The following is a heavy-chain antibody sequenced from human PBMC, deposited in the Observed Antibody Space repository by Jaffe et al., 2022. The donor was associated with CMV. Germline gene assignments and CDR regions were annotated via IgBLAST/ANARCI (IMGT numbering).Heavy chain of an antibody. CDR1: GYTFTNYG. D-gene: IGHD3-10*01. V-gene: IGHV1-18*04. Sequence: QVQLVQSGPEVKKPGASVKVSCKTSGYTFTNYGITWVRQAPGQGLEWMGWISTYNGNTNSAQKLQDRVTMTTDKNTRTAYMELRSLRSDDTALYFCAKDSDYYSSGSPPDIWGQGTMVTVSS. J-gene: IGHJ3*02. CDR3: AKDSDYYSSGSPPDI. CDR2: ISTYNGNT.